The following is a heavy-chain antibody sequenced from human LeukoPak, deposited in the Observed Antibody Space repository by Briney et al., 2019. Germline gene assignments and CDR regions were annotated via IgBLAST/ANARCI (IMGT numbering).Heavy chain of an antibody. CDR2: INQDGSEK. J-gene: IGHJ4*02. V-gene: IGHV3-7*01. CDR1: GFTFSRYW. Sequence: GWSLTLSCAASGFTFSRYWMTWVRQSPGKGLEWVANINQDGSEKYYGDSVTGRFTISRDNAENSLFLQMSSLRADDTGVYYCARAREAPANVFPDHWGQGVVVTVSS. CDR3: ARAREAPANVFPDH. D-gene: IGHD2-15*01.